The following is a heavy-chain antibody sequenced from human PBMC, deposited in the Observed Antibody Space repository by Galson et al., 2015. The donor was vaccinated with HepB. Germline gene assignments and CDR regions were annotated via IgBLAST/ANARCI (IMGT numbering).Heavy chain of an antibody. J-gene: IGHJ6*03. Sequence: SLRLSCAASGFTFSSYAMHWVRQAPGKGLEWVAVISYDGSNRYYADSVKGRFTISRDNSKNTLYLQMNSLRAEDTAVYYCARGGRYDCSSTSYYSNRSWYYYYMDVWGKGTTVTVSS. D-gene: IGHD2-2*01. CDR1: GFTFSSYA. CDR3: ARGGRYDCSSTSYYSNRSWYYYYMDV. CDR2: ISYDGSNR. V-gene: IGHV3-30-3*01.